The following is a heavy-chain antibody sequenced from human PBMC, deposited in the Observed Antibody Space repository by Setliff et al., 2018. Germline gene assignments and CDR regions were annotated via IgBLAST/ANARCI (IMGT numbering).Heavy chain of an antibody. CDR3: AKPTDV. V-gene: IGHV3-48*01. CDR1: GFTFSGYS. CDR2: ISGSSHII. Sequence: GGSLRLSCAASGFTFSGYSMNWVRQAPGKGLEWVSYISGSSHIISYADSVKGRFTISRDNSKNTLYVQMNTLGPEDTAVYYCAKPTDVWGQGTTVTVSS. J-gene: IGHJ6*02.